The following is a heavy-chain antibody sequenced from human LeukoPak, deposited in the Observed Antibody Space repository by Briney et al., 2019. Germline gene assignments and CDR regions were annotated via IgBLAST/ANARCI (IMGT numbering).Heavy chain of an antibody. V-gene: IGHV1-69*01. Sequence: ASVKVSCKASGGTFSSYAISWVRQAPGQGLEWMGGIIPIFGTANYAQKFQGRVTITADESMSTAYMELSSLRSEDTAVYYCARDPGTYYGMDVWGQGTTVTVSS. CDR2: IIPIFGTA. CDR3: ARDPGTYYGMDV. J-gene: IGHJ6*02. CDR1: GGTFSSYA.